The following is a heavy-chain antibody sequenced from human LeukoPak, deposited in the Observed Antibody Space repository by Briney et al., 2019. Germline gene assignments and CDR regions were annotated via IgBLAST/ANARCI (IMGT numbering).Heavy chain of an antibody. D-gene: IGHD3-10*01. CDR2: ISSSSSYI. CDR1: GFTFSSYS. V-gene: IGHV3-21*01. CDR3: ARDSLGVALDY. Sequence: GGSLRLSCAASGFTFSSYSMNWVRQAPGKGLEGVSSISSSSSYIYYADSVKGRFTISRDNAKNSLYLQMNSLRAEDTAVYYCARDSLGVALDYWGQGTLVTVSS. J-gene: IGHJ4*02.